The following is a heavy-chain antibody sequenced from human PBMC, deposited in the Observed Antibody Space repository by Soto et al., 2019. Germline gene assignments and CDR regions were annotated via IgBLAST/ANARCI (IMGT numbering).Heavy chain of an antibody. CDR2: IYYSGST. J-gene: IGHJ4*02. V-gene: IGHV4-31*03. CDR1: GGSISSGGYY. CDR3: ARWSIAARHDY. Sequence: KASETLSLTCTVSGGSISSGGYYWSWIRQHPGKGLEWIGYIYYSGSTYYNPSLKSRVTISVDTSKNQFSLKLSSVTAADTAVYYCARWSIAARHDYWGQGTLVTVSS. D-gene: IGHD6-6*01.